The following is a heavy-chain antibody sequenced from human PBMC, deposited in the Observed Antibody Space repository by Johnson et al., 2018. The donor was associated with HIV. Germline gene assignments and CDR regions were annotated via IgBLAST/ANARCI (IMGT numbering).Heavy chain of an antibody. J-gene: IGHJ3*02. Sequence: VQLVESGGGLVQPGGSLRLSCAASGFTFSSYDMHWVRQATGKGLEWVSAIGTAGDTYYPGSVKGRFTISRENAKNSLYLQMNSLRAGDTAVYYCAREFARFLEWFQTDGRAFDIWGQG. CDR1: GFTFSSYD. D-gene: IGHD3-3*01. V-gene: IGHV3-13*01. CDR2: IGTAGDT. CDR3: AREFARFLEWFQTDGRAFDI.